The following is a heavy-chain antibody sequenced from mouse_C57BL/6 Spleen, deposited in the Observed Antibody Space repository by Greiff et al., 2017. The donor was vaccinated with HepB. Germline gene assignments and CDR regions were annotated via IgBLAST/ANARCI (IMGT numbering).Heavy chain of an antibody. J-gene: IGHJ3*01. CDR1: GFTFSSYA. V-gene: IGHV5-4*01. D-gene: IGHD1-1*01. CDR2: ISDGGSYT. Sequence: EVQGVESGGGLVKPGGSLKLSCAASGFTFSSYAMSWVRQTPEKRLEWVATISDGGSYTYYPDNVKGRFTISRDNAKNNLYLQMSHLKSEDTALYYCARDPLTDWGQGTLVTVSA. CDR3: ARDPLTD.